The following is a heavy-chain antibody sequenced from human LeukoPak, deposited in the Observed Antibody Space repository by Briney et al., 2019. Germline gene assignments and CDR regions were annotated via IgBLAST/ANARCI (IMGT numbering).Heavy chain of an antibody. Sequence: PGRSLRLSCAASGFTFSSYGMHWVRQAPGKGLEWVAVIWYDGSNKYYADSVKGRFTISRDNSKNTLYLQMNSLRAEDTAVYYCAREVRSYSSNWSSPAFDYWGQGTLVTVSS. CDR1: GFTFSSYG. V-gene: IGHV3-33*01. CDR3: AREVRSYSSNWSSPAFDY. J-gene: IGHJ4*02. D-gene: IGHD6-13*01. CDR2: IWYDGSNK.